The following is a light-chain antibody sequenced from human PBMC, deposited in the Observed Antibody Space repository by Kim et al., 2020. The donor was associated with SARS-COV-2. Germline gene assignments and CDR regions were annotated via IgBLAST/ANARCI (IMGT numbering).Light chain of an antibody. J-gene: IGKJ1*01. CDR3: QKYNTYSRT. CDR2: DAS. V-gene: IGKV1-5*01. Sequence: DIQMTHSPSTLSASGGDRVTITCRASQSISSRLAWYKQKPGKALRLLIYDASSLESEVPSRFSGSGSLTEFTITSSSLQPYDFATYYCQKYNTYSRTSGKGTKVDIK. CDR1: QSISSR.